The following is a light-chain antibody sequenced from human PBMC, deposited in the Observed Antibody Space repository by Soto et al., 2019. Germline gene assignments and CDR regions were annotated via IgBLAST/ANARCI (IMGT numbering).Light chain of an antibody. CDR3: QQTNNFSWT. Sequence: DMQMTQSPSSVSASVGDRFTITCRASQGSSNWLYWYQQKPGKAPKLLXYGASSLQSGIPSRFSGTRSGTDFTLTISSLQPEDFATYYCQQTNNFSWTFGQGTKVDIK. CDR2: GAS. V-gene: IGKV1-12*01. J-gene: IGKJ1*01. CDR1: QGSSNW.